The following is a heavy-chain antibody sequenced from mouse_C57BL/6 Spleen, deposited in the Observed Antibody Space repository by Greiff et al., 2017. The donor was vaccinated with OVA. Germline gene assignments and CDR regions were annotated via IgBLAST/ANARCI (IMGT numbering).Heavy chain of an antibody. V-gene: IGHV5-17*01. Sequence: EVKLMESGGGLVKPGGSLKLSCAASGFTFSDYGMHWVRQAPEKGLEWVAYISSGSSTIYYADTVKGRFTISRDNAKNTLFLQMTSLRSEDTAMYYCARSGGLRRGGDCWGQSTTLAVSS. CDR1: GFTFSDYG. D-gene: IGHD2-4*01. CDR2: ISSGSSTI. CDR3: ARSGGLRRGGDC. J-gene: IGHJ2*01.